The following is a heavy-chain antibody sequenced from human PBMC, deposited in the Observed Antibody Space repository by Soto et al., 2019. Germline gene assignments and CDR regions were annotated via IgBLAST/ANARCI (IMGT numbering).Heavy chain of an antibody. CDR2: INHSGST. V-gene: IGHV4-34*01. J-gene: IGHJ6*02. CDR1: GGSFSGYY. CDR3: ARSFANYYYYGMDV. Sequence: QVQLQQRGAGLLKPSETLSLTCAVYGGSFSGYYWSWIRQPPGKGLEWIGEINHSGSTNYNPSLKSRFTISVDTSKNQFSLKLSSVTAADTAVYYCARSFANYYYYGMDVWGQGTTVTVSS.